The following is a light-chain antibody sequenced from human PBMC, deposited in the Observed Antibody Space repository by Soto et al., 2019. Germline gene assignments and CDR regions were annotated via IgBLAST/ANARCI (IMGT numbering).Light chain of an antibody. CDR1: SSDVGGYNY. V-gene: IGLV2-14*01. CDR2: EVS. CDR3: SSYTTSSSLV. J-gene: IGLJ3*02. Sequence: QSALTQPASVSGSPGQSITISCTGTSSDVGGYNYVSWYQQRPGKVPKLIIFEVSNRPSGVSDRFSGPKSGNTASLTISGLQPEDEADYYCSSYTTSSSLVFGGGTKLTVL.